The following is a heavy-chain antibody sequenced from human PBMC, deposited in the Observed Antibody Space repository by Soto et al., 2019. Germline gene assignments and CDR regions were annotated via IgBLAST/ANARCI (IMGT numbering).Heavy chain of an antibody. Sequence: GASVKVSCKASGYTFTSYGISWVRQAPGQGLEWMGWISAYNGNTNYAQKLQGRVTMTTDTSTSTAYMELRSLRSDDTAVYYCARDLRLALVLWFGEYPDVWGQGTTVTVSS. D-gene: IGHD3-10*01. CDR2: ISAYNGNT. J-gene: IGHJ6*02. CDR3: ARDLRLALVLWFGEYPDV. CDR1: GYTFTSYG. V-gene: IGHV1-18*01.